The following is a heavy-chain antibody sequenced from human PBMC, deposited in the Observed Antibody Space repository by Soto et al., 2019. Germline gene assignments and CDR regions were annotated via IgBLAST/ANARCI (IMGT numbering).Heavy chain of an antibody. CDR2: IWYDGSRT. J-gene: IGHJ4*02. V-gene: IGHV3-33*01. D-gene: IGHD6-19*01. CDR3: AREQIVVAGSTYDY. Sequence: QVQLVESGGGVVQPGTSLRLSCAASGFTFSTYGMHWVRQAPGKGLDWVALIWYDGSRTHYAESVKGRFTISRDNSKNTLLLQMNTLRVEDTAVYYCAREQIVVAGSTYDYWGQGTLVTVSS. CDR1: GFTFSTYG.